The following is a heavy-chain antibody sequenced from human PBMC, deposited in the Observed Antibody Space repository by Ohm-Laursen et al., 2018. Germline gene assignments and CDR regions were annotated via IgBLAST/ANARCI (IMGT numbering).Heavy chain of an antibody. CDR2: IYYSGKT. V-gene: IGHV4-59*01. CDR3: ARDGIRGSYFAMDV. CDR1: GGSISSYY. D-gene: IGHD1-1*01. Sequence: SDTLSLTCTVSGGSISSYYWTWIRQPPGKGLEWIGYIYYSGKTNYNPSLKSRVTISLDKSKTQFSLNLSSVTAADTAIYYCARDGIRGSYFAMDVWGHGTTVLVSS. J-gene: IGHJ6*02.